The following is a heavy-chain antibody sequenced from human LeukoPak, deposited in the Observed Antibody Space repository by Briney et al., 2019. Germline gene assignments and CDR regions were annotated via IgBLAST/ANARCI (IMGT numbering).Heavy chain of an antibody. CDR2: ISHSGST. CDR3: AARIVGATTQDAFDI. J-gene: IGHJ3*02. V-gene: IGHV4-38-2*02. Sequence: PSETLSLTCTVSGYSISSGYYWGWIRPPPGKGLEWIASISHSGSTYYNPSLKSRVTISVDMSKNQFSLQLSSVTAADTAVYYCAARIVGATTQDAFDIWGQGTMVTVSS. CDR1: GYSISSGYY. D-gene: IGHD1-26*01.